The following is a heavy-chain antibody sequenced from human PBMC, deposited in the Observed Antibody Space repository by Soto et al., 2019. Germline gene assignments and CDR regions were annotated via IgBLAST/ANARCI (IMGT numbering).Heavy chain of an antibody. J-gene: IGHJ4*02. CDR2: MQPSTGRT. V-gene: IGHV1-8*01. CDR3: ARAAGAGVDY. CDR1: GYSFTSLD. Sequence: QVQLVQSGAEVREPGASVKVSCKASGYSFTSLDINWVRQTAGQGLEWMGWMQPSTGRTGYAQKFQGRVTMTRDTSKNTAYRGLTPQTSDDRAFYYCARAAGAGVDYGGQGPLVTVPS. D-gene: IGHD1-26*01.